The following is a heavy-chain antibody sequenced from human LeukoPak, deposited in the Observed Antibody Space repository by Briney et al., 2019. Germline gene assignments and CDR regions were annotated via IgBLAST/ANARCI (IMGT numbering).Heavy chain of an antibody. CDR1: GFTVSNNY. CDR3: ARATLDN. Sequence: PGGSLRLACAASGFTVSNNYISYVRQTPRKGLEWGSVIYSGGSTKYEESVQARFTISRDNSKNTVYLQMTSLRVDDPAVYYCARATLDNWGQGNLVTVSS. CDR2: IYSGGST. J-gene: IGHJ4*02. V-gene: IGHV3-53*01.